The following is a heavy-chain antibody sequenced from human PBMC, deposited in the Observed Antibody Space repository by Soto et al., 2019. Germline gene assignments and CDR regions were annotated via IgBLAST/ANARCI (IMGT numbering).Heavy chain of an antibody. CDR1: GFTFSSYS. V-gene: IGHV3-21*01. J-gene: IGHJ6*02. D-gene: IGHD3-3*01. CDR2: ISSSSSYI. CDR3: ARGFIRFLEWSYGMDV. Sequence: GSLRLSCAASGFTFSSYSMNWVRQAPGKGLEWVSSISSSSSYIYYADSVKGRFTISRDNAKNSLYLQMNSLGAEDTAVYYCARGFIRFLEWSYGMDVWGQGTTVTVSS.